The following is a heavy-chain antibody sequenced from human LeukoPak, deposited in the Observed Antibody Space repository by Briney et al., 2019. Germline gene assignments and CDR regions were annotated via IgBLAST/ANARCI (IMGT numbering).Heavy chain of an antibody. D-gene: IGHD3-10*01. CDR2: IYSGGST. CDR1: GFTVSSNY. Sequence: GGSLRLSCAASGFTVSSNYMSWVRQAPGKGLEWVSVIYSGGSTYYADSVKGRFTISRDNSKNTLYLQMNSLRAEDTAVYYCARALIWFGEPQFYYMDVWGKGTTVTVSS. J-gene: IGHJ6*03. V-gene: IGHV3-53*01. CDR3: ARALIWFGEPQFYYMDV.